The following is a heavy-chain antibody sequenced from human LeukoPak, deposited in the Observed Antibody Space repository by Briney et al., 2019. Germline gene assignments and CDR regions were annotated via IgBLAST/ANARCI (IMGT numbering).Heavy chain of an antibody. CDR3: AKYLTPEGY. CDR1: GFTFSSYA. CDR2: ISGSGSST. V-gene: IGHV3-23*01. J-gene: IGHJ4*02. Sequence: GGSLRLSCAASGFTFSSYAMNWVRQAPGKGLEWVSAISGSGSSTYYVDSVKGRFTISRDNSKNTLYLQMNSLRAEDTAVYYCAKYLTPEGYWGQGTLVTVSS. D-gene: IGHD1-14*01.